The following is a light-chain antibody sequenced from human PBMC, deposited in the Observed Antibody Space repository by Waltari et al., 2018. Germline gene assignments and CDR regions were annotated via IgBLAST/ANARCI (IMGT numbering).Light chain of an antibody. V-gene: IGLV2-14*03. J-gene: IGLJ3*02. Sequence: QSALTQPASVSGSPGQSITISCSGSRSDVGDYNYVSWYQQHPGKAPKLLIYDVSKRHSGASNLFSGSKSGNTASLTLAGLQAEDEADYYCSSFTSKRTVVFGGGTKVTVL. CDR1: RSDVGDYNY. CDR2: DVS. CDR3: SSFTSKRTVV.